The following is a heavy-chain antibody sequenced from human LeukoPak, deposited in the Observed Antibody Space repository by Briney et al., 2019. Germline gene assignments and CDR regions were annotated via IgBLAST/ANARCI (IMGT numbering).Heavy chain of an antibody. V-gene: IGHV3-48*03. CDR1: GFSFSSYE. CDR2: ISSSGSTI. J-gene: IGHJ3*02. D-gene: IGHD5-24*01. Sequence: GSLRLSCAASGFSFSSYEMNWVRQAPGKGLEWVSYISSSGSTIYYADSVKGRFSISRDNAKNSLYLQMNSLRAEDTAVYYCARDRYHYGYAFDIWGQGTMVTVSS. CDR3: ARDRYHYGYAFDI.